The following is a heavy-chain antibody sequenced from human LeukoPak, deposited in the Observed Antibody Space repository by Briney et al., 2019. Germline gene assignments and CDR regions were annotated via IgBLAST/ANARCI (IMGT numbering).Heavy chain of an antibody. CDR1: GFTFSSYR. J-gene: IGHJ4*02. CDR3: ARERNCAGTTCHVDF. Sequence: GGSLRLSCAASGFTFSSYRVTWVRQAPGKGLEWVSSLSSSSDYIYYADSVKGRLTISRDNAKNSLYLQMNSLTVADTAVYYCARERNCAGTTCHVDFWGQGTLVTVSS. D-gene: IGHD2-2*01. V-gene: IGHV3-21*01. CDR2: LSSSSDYI.